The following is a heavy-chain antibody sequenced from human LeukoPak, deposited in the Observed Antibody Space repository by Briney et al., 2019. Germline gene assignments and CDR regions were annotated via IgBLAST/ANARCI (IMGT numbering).Heavy chain of an antibody. D-gene: IGHD3-10*01. CDR2: IYYSGST. CDR1: GGSISSYY. V-gene: IGHV4-59*08. Sequence: SETLSLTCTVSGGSISSYYWNWIRQPPGKGLEWIGYIYYSGSTNYNPSLESRVTMSVDTSKNQFSLKLNSVTATDTAVYYCARHYGPWGQGTLVTVSS. CDR3: ARHYGP. J-gene: IGHJ4*02.